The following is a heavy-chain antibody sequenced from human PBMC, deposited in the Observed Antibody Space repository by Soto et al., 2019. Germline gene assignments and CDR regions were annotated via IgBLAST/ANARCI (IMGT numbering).Heavy chain of an antibody. V-gene: IGHV3-21*01. J-gene: IGHJ4*02. CDR3: ARVAY. CDR2: ISSGSSDT. CDR1: GFTFSSYA. Sequence: GSLRLSCAASGFTFSSYAMSWVRQAPGKGLEWVASISSGSSDTWYADSVKGRFIISRDNAQNSLFLQMNTLRPEDTAMYYCARVAYWGPGTQVT.